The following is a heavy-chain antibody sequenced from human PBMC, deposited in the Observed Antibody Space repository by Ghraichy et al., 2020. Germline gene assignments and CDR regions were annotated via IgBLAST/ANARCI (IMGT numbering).Heavy chain of an antibody. CDR1: GGSVSSGSYY. CDR2: IYYSGST. CDR3: ARVRRCSSTSCYSMAVNLFDP. J-gene: IGHJ5*02. D-gene: IGHD2-2*01. V-gene: IGHV4-61*01. Sequence: SETLSLTCTVSGGSVSSGSYYWSWIRQPPGKGLEWIGYIYYSGSTNYNPSLKSRVTISVDTSKNQFSLKLSSVTAADTAVYYCARVRRCSSTSCYSMAVNLFDPWGQGTLVTGSS.